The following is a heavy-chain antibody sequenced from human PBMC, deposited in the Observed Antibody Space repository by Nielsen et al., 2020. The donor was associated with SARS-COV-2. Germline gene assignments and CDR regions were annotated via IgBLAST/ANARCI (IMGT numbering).Heavy chain of an antibody. Sequence: ASVKVSCKASGYTFTSYYMHWVRQAPGQGLEWMGIINPSGGSTSYAQKFQGRVTMTRDTSTSTAYMELRSLRSDDTAVYYCARAGYCSSTSCYTGAWFDPWGQGTLVTVSS. V-gene: IGHV1-46*01. CDR1: GYTFTSYY. CDR3: ARAGYCSSTSCYTGAWFDP. CDR2: INPSGGST. D-gene: IGHD2-2*02. J-gene: IGHJ5*02.